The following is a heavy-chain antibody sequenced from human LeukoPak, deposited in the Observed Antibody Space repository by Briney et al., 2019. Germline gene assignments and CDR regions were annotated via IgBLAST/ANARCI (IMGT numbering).Heavy chain of an antibody. CDR1: GGSTSSYY. D-gene: IGHD2-2*01. CDR2: IYYSGST. J-gene: IGHJ4*02. V-gene: IGHV4-59*12. CDR3: ARDSTPDY. Sequence: SETLSLTCTVSGGSTSSYYWSWIRQPPGKGLEWIGYIYYSGSTNYNPSLKSRVTISVDTSKNQFSLKLSSVTAADTAVYYCARDSTPDYWGQGTLVTVSS.